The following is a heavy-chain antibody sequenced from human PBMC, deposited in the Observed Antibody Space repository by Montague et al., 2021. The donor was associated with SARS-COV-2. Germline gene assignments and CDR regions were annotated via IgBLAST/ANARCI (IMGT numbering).Heavy chain of an antibody. CDR2: IHHGGST. Sequence: SETLSLTCTVHGGSFSTYSWNWIRQPPGKGLEWIGEIHHGGSTNYNPSLKSRVTISADTSKNQFSLKLTSVAAADTAVYYCARLGDGVVPSPILGVGSYCCYYRMDVWGQGTTVTVSS. J-gene: IGHJ6*02. CDR3: ARLGDGVVPSPILGVGSYCCYYRMDV. V-gene: IGHV4-34*01. CDR1: GGSFSTYS. D-gene: IGHD3-10*01.